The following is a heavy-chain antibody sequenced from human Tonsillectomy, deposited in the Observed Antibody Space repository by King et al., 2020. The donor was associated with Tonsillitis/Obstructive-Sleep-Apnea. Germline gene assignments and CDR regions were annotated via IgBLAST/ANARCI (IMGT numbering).Heavy chain of an antibody. CDR1: GDSISSYY. Sequence: QLQESGPGLVKPSETLSLTCTVSGDSISSYYWSWIRQPPGKGLEWIGYMYYSGSTNYNPSLKSRVTISVETSKNQFSLKVSSVTAADTAVYYCARHPTYYYDSSGYRYGMDVWGQGTTVTVSS. CDR3: ARHPTYYYDSSGYRYGMDV. J-gene: IGHJ6*02. D-gene: IGHD3-22*01. CDR2: MYYSGST. V-gene: IGHV4-59*08.